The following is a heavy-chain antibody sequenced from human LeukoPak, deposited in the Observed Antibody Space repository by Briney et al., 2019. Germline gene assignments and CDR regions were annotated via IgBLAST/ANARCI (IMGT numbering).Heavy chain of an antibody. CDR1: GYTFTSYG. CDR3: ARESHVTREDY. J-gene: IGHJ4*02. Sequence: ASVKVSCKASGYTFTSYGISWVRQAPGQGLEWMGWISANDGNTDYPQKLQGRVTMTTDTSTSTAYMELRSLRSDDTAVYYCARESHVTREDYWGQGTLITVSS. D-gene: IGHD3-10*01. V-gene: IGHV1-18*01. CDR2: ISANDGNT.